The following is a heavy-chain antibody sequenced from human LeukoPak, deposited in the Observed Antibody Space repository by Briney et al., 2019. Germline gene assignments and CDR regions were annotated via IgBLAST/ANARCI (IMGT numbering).Heavy chain of an antibody. J-gene: IGHJ4*02. D-gene: IGHD6-13*01. Sequence: SETLSLTCTVSGGSISSYYWSWIRQPPGKGLEWIGYIYYSGSTNYNPSLKSRVTISVDTSKNQFSLKLSSVTAADTAVYYCARDRGLAAAGRVIDYWGQGTLVTVSS. CDR2: IYYSGST. CDR3: ARDRGLAAAGRVIDY. V-gene: IGHV4-59*01. CDR1: GGSISSYY.